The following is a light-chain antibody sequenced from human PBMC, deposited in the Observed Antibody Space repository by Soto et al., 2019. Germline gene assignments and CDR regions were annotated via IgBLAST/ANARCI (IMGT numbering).Light chain of an antibody. CDR2: GAS. J-gene: IGKJ1*01. CDR3: QHYADLPRT. V-gene: IGKV1-33*01. CDR1: RVIDKY. Sequence: DIQMTQSPSSLSASIGDSVTITCQASRVIDKYLSWFQQRPGKAPQLLISGASDLQTGVPSRFRGVGSGTHFTLTISSLQPEDFATYYCQHYADLPRTFGQGTDVEI.